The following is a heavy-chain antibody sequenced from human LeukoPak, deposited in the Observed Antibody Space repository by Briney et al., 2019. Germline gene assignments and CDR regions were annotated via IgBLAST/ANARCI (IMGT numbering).Heavy chain of an antibody. CDR1: GGSFSSYY. CDR3: ASRYYDILTGYYTVDY. Sequence: SETLSLTCAVYGGSFSSYYWSWIRQPPGKGLEWIGEINHSGSTNYNPSIKSRVTISVDTSKNQFSLKLSSVTAADTAVYYCASRYYDILTGYYTVDYWGQGTLVTVSS. J-gene: IGHJ4*02. V-gene: IGHV4-34*01. D-gene: IGHD3-9*01. CDR2: INHSGST.